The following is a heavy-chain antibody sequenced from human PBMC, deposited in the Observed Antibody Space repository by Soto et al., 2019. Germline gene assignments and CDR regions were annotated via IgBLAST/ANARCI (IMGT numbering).Heavy chain of an antibody. J-gene: IGHJ4*02. Sequence: QVQLVQSGAEVKKPGASVKVSCKASGYTFTSYAMHWVRQAPGQSLEWMGWINAGNGNTKYSQKFQGRVTITRDTSASTDYMELSSLRSEDTAVYYCSRDLTSDYWGQGTLVTVSS. D-gene: IGHD3-9*01. CDR1: GYTFTSYA. CDR3: SRDLTSDY. V-gene: IGHV1-3*01. CDR2: INAGNGNT.